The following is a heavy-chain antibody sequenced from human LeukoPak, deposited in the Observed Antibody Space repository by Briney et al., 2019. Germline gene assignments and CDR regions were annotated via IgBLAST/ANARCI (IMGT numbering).Heavy chain of an antibody. V-gene: IGHV3-33*01. CDR3: ARDFSPTVTPQNYFDY. CDR2: IWYDGSNK. J-gene: IGHJ4*02. Sequence: PGRSLRLSCAASGFTFSSYGMHWVRQAPGKGLERVAVIWYDGSNKYYADSGKGRFTISRDNSKNTLYLPMNSLRAEDTAVYYCARDFSPTVTPQNYFDYWGQGTLVTVSS. CDR1: GFTFSSYG. D-gene: IGHD4-11*01.